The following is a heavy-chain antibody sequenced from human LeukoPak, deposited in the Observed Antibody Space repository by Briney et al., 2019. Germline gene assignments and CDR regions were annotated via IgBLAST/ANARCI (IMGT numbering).Heavy chain of an antibody. D-gene: IGHD4-17*01. CDR1: GGSVSSGSYY. CDR3: ARDSYGDLNY. Sequence: SETLSLTCTVSGGSVSSGSYYWSWIRQPPGKGLEWIGYIYYSGSTNYNPSLKSRVTISVDTSKNQFSLKLSSVTAADTAVYYYARDSYGDLNYWGQGTLVTVSS. J-gene: IGHJ4*02. V-gene: IGHV4-61*01. CDR2: IYYSGST.